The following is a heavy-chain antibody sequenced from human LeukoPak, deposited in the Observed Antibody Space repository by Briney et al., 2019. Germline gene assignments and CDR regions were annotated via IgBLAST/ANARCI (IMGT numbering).Heavy chain of an antibody. V-gene: IGHV1-2*02. D-gene: IGHD3-10*01. CDR3: ARGTYGSGSPIDC. Sequence: ASTKVSCKASGYTFTGYYMHWVRQAPGQGLEWMGWINPNSGGTNHAQKFQGRVTMTRDTSISTAYTELSRLRSDDTAVYYCARGTYGSGSPIDCWGQGTLVTVSS. CDR1: GYTFTGYY. J-gene: IGHJ4*02. CDR2: INPNSGGT.